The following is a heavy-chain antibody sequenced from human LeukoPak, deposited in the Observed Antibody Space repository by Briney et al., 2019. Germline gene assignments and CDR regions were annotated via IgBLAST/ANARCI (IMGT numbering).Heavy chain of an antibody. D-gene: IGHD2-21*02. J-gene: IGHJ4*02. CDR1: GFTFSSYE. CDR2: ISSSGSTI. CDR3: ARDPSYCGGDCYSDY. V-gene: IGHV3-48*03. Sequence: QPGGSLRLSCAASGFTFSSYEMNWVRQAPGKGLEWVSYISSSGSTIYYADSVKGRFTISRDNAKNSLYLQMNSLRAEDTAVYYCARDPSYCGGDCYSDYWGQGTLVTVSS.